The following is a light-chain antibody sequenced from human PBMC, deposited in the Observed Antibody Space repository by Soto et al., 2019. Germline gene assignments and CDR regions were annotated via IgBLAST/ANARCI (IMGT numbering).Light chain of an antibody. CDR3: AAWDVSLNVVV. CDR1: ASNIGSNP. CDR2: SSN. Sequence: QSAVTQPPSVSGTPGQRVTISCSGSASNIGSNPVNWYQQLPGTAPKLLIYSSNHRPSGVPDRISGSKSGTSASLAISGLQSGDEADYYCAAWDVSLNVVVFGGGTKLTVL. J-gene: IGLJ2*01. V-gene: IGLV1-44*01.